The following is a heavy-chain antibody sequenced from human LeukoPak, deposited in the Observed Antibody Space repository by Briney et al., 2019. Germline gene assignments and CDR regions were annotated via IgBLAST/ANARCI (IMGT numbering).Heavy chain of an antibody. CDR2: ISYDGSNK. J-gene: IGHJ3*02. Sequence: GGSLRLSCAASGFTFSSYAMHWVRQAPGKGLEWVAVISYDGSNKYYADSVKGRFTISRDNSKNTLYLQMNSLRAEDTAVYYCAREGYYDSSGYLYDAFDIWGQGIMVTVSS. CDR3: AREGYYDSSGYLYDAFDI. CDR1: GFTFSSYA. D-gene: IGHD3-22*01. V-gene: IGHV3-30-3*01.